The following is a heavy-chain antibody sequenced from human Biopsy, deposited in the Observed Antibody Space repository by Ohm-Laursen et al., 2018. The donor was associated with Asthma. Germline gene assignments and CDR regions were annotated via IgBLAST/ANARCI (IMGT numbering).Heavy chain of an antibody. V-gene: IGHV3-30-3*01. CDR3: AREGIAVAHFDY. J-gene: IGHJ4*02. CDR1: GFTLTSYA. CDR2: ISYDGSNK. D-gene: IGHD6-19*01. Sequence: SPGLSCTASGFTLTSYAIYWVRQGPGKGVGWGGVISYDGSNKYHADSVKGRFTISRDNSKNTLYLQMNSLRAEDTAVYYCAREGIAVAHFDYWGQGTLVTVSS.